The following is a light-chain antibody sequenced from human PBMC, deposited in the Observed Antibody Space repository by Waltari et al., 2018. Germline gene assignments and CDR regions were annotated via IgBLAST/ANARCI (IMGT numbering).Light chain of an antibody. CDR1: QSVSSK. CDR3: QQYHNWPPWT. V-gene: IGKV3D-15*01. CDR2: DAS. Sequence: EIVMTQSPATLSVSPGEGATLSCRASQSVSSKLAWYQLKPGQAPRLLISDASSRATGIPARFIGSGSGTEFTLTISSLQSEDFAVYYCQQYHNWPPWTFGQGTKVGIK. J-gene: IGKJ1*01.